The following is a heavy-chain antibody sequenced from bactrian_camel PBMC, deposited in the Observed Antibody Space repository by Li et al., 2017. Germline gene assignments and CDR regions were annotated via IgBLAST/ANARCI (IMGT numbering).Heavy chain of an antibody. V-gene: IGHV3S55*01. Sequence: HVQLVESGGGSVQAGGSLRLSCTGFGFTFEAIEMNWYRQAPGRERELVSSISSDGTTSYVASVKGRFTISQDNNKNTLYLQMNSLKTEDTAMYYCAAGSPYGGDWNKAYAYNYWGQGTQVTVS. CDR2: ISSDGTT. CDR1: GFTFEAIE. CDR3: AAGSPYGGDWNKAYAYNY. D-gene: IGHD6*01. J-gene: IGHJ4*01.